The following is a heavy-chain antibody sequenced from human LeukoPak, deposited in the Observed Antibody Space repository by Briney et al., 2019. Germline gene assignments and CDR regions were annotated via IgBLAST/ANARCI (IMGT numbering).Heavy chain of an antibody. J-gene: IGHJ4*02. CDR3: AKEDFDY. Sequence: GSLRLSCAASGFAFSNFAMHWVRQAPGKGLEWVAVISYDGSNKYYADSVKGRFTISRDNSKNTLYLQMNSLRAEHTAVYYCAKEDFDYWGQGTLVTVSS. CDR1: GFAFSNFA. CDR2: ISYDGSNK. V-gene: IGHV3-30*18.